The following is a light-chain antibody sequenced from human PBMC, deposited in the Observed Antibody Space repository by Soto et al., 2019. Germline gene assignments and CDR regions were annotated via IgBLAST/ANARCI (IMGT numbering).Light chain of an antibody. CDR2: DAF. CDR1: QSVTSNY. CDR3: QKYGRSPFA. V-gene: IGKV3-20*01. J-gene: IGKJ3*01. Sequence: EIVLTQSPGTLSLSPGETATLSCRASQSVTSNYLAWYQQKPGQAPRLVIYDAFGSATGIPARFSGSGSGTDFTLTISRLETEDFALYYCQKYGRSPFAFGPGTKVDIK.